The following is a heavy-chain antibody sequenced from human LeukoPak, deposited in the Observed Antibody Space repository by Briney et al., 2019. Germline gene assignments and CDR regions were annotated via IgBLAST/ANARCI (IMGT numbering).Heavy chain of an antibody. Sequence: SETLSLTCTVSNDSISPLYWGWIRQPPGKGLEFIGYIFYSGTTNFSPSLKSRVTLSVDTSKNQFSLKLSSVTAADTAVYYCARVNQEYPDGFDYWGQGTLVTVSS. CDR3: ARVNQEYPDGFDY. CDR1: NDSISPLY. V-gene: IGHV4-59*11. J-gene: IGHJ4*02. D-gene: IGHD2-2*01. CDR2: IFYSGTT.